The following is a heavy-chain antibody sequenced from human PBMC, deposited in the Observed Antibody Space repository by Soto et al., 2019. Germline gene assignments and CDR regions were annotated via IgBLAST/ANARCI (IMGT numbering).Heavy chain of an antibody. CDR2: IYHSGST. Sequence: SETLSLTCAVSSGSISSSNWWSWVRQPPGKGLEWIGEIYHSGSTNYNPSLKSRVTISVDKSKNQFSLKLSSVTAADTAVYYCARDAGHTSGYDYKWFDPWGQGTLVTVSS. CDR3: ARDAGHTSGYDYKWFDP. D-gene: IGHD5-12*01. V-gene: IGHV4-4*02. CDR1: SGSISSSNW. J-gene: IGHJ5*02.